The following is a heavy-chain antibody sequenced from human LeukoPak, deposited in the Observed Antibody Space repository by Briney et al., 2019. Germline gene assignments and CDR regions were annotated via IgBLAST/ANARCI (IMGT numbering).Heavy chain of an antibody. CDR1: GGSITSYY. V-gene: IGHV4-59*01. D-gene: IGHD5-24*01. CDR3: ARGGSRDGYNRPLDY. J-gene: IGHJ4*02. Sequence: SETLSLTFTVSGGSITSYYWSWIRQPPGKGLEWVGYTYYNGGANYNPSLKSLITMSVDTSKNQFSLSLNSVTAADTAVYYCARGGSRDGYNRPLDYWGQGTLVTVSS. CDR2: TYYNGGA.